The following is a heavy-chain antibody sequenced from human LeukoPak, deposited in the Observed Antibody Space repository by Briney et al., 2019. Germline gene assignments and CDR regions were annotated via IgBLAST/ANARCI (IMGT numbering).Heavy chain of an antibody. CDR1: GFTFSDYY. CDR3: ARDYSYQYPVDY. D-gene: IGHD2-2*01. J-gene: IGHJ4*02. Sequence: PRLSCAASGFTFSDYYMSWIRPAPGKGLEWVSYISSSGSTIYYADSVKGRFTISRDNAKNSLYLQMNSLRAEDTAVYYCARDYSYQYPVDYWGQGTLVTVSS. V-gene: IGHV3-11*01. CDR2: ISSSGSTI.